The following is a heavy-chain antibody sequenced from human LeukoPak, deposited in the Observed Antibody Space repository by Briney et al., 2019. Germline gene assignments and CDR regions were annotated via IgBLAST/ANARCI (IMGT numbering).Heavy chain of an antibody. CDR1: GFTFSRYA. V-gene: IGHV3-64*04. Sequence: GGSLRLSCSASGFTFSRYAMHWVRQAPGKGLEYVSAISSNGGSTYYADSVKGRFTISRDNSENTVFLQMNSLRAEDTAVYYCARVDTSTWFSSPFDYWGRGTLVTVSS. J-gene: IGHJ4*02. CDR2: ISSNGGST. D-gene: IGHD6-13*01. CDR3: ARVDTSTWFSSPFDY.